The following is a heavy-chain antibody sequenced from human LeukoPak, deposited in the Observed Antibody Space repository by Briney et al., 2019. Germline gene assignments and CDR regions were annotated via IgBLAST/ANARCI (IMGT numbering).Heavy chain of an antibody. J-gene: IGHJ6*03. D-gene: IGHD2-2*01. Sequence: GASVKVSCKASGYTFTGYYMHWVRQAPGQGLEWMGWINPKSGGTNYAQKFQGRVTMTRDTSISTAYMELSRLRSDDTAVYYCARERVATTIVVVPSYMDVWGKGTTVTVSS. CDR3: ARERVATTIVVVPSYMDV. CDR1: GYTFTGYY. CDR2: INPKSGGT. V-gene: IGHV1-2*02.